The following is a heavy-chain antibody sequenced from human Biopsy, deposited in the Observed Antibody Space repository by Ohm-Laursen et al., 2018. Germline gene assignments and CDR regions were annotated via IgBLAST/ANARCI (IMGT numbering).Heavy chain of an antibody. CDR3: ARDRGYYSDRTVPGYFDL. CDR1: GVSISSYS. V-gene: IGHV4-59*01. D-gene: IGHD3-22*01. CDR2: VYYTGST. J-gene: IGHJ2*01. Sequence: PGTLSHTCSVYGVSISSYSWSWIRQPPGKGLEWIGYVYYTGSTDYNPSLQSRVTISVDTSKNHFSLRFRSVTPADKAIYYCARDRGYYSDRTVPGYFDLWGRGTLVTFSS.